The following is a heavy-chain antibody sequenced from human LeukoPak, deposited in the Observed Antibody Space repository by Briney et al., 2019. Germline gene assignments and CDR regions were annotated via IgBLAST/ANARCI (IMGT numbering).Heavy chain of an antibody. J-gene: IGHJ6*02. Sequence: GGPLRHSCAASGFTFSSYEMNWVRQAPGKGPEWVSYISTSGSTIYYADPVKGRFTISRDNAKNSLYLPMHSLRADDTAVYYCARDSIEPAAAGRTYYYYGMDVWGQGTTVTVSS. CDR3: ARDSIEPAAAGRTYYYYGMDV. D-gene: IGHD6-13*01. CDR2: ISTSGSTI. CDR1: GFTFSSYE. V-gene: IGHV3-48*03.